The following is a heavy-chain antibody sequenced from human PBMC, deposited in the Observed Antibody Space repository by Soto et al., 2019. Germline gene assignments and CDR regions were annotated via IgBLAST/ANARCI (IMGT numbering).Heavy chain of an antibody. CDR3: ASSRGSPVPLDY. D-gene: IGHD1-26*01. V-gene: IGHV4-34*01. CDR2: INHSGST. J-gene: IGHJ4*02. CDR1: GGSFSGYY. Sequence: PSETLSLTCAVHGGSFSGYYWSWIRQPPGKGLEWIGEINHSGSTNYNPSLKSRVTISVDRSKNRFSLKLSSVTAADTAVYYCASSRGSPVPLDYWGQGTLVTVSS.